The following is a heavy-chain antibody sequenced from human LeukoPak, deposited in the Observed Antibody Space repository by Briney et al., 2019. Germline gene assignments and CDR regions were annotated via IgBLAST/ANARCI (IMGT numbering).Heavy chain of an antibody. CDR1: GYTFTSYD. Sequence: ASVKVSCKASGYTFTSYDTNWVRQATGQGLEWMGWMNPNSGNTGYAQKFQGRVTMTRNTSISTAYMELSSLRSEDTAVYYCARGRRAARGSYYYYMDVWGKGTTVTVTS. CDR3: ARGRRAARGSYYYYMDV. V-gene: IGHV1-8*01. J-gene: IGHJ6*03. CDR2: MNPNSGNT. D-gene: IGHD6-6*01.